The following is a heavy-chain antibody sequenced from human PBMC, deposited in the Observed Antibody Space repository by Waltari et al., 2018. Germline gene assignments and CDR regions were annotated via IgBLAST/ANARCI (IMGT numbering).Heavy chain of an antibody. D-gene: IGHD5-18*01. J-gene: IGHJ4*02. CDR1: GYTCTSYY. V-gene: IGHV1-46*01. Sequence: QVQLVQSGAEVKKPGASVKVSCKASGYTCTSYYMHWVRQAPGQGLEWMGITTPGAGSTSYEQKFQGRVTMTRDTSTSTVYMELSSLRSEDTAVYYCARPGGYSSYYFDYWGQGTLVPVSS. CDR2: TTPGAGST. CDR3: ARPGGYSSYYFDY.